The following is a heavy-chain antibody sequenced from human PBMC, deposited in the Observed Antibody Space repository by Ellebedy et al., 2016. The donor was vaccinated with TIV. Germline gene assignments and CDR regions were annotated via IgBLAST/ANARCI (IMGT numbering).Heavy chain of an antibody. CDR1: GFTFSRFW. D-gene: IGHD5-12*01. V-gene: IGHV3-7*01. CDR2: INQGGSET. Sequence: GESLKISCAASGFTFSRFWMAWVRQAPGKGLEWVATINQGGSETYYVDSVKGRFTISRDNSKNSLYLQMNSLRADDTALYYCASAARGSGAYESFWGQGTLVTVS. CDR3: ASAARGSGAYESF. J-gene: IGHJ4*02.